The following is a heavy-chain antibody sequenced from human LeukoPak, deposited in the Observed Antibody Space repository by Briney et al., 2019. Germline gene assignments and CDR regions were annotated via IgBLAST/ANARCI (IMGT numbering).Heavy chain of an antibody. CDR2: ITGSGSGI. D-gene: IGHD3-9*01. J-gene: IGHJ4*02. Sequence: AGASLRLSCAASGFTFSNYAMSWVRQAPGKGLEWVSAITGSGSGIYYADSMKSRFTISRDNSKNTLYLQINSLRAEDTAVYYCAKWGDYDVLTGYYVSDYWGQGTLVTVSS. V-gene: IGHV3-23*01. CDR3: AKWGDYDVLTGYYVSDY. CDR1: GFTFSNYA.